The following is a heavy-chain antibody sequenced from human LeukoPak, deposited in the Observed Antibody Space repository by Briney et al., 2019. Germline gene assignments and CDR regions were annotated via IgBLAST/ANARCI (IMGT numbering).Heavy chain of an antibody. CDR3: ARALSYYDSSGYYYPEYSQH. Sequence: SETLSLTCTVSGGSISSYYWSWIRQPPGKGLEWIGYIYYSGSTNDNPSLKSRVTISVDTSKNQFSLKLSSVTAADTAVYYCARALSYYDSSGYYYPEYSQHWGQGTLVTVSS. CDR2: IYYSGST. CDR1: GGSISSYY. J-gene: IGHJ1*01. D-gene: IGHD3-22*01. V-gene: IGHV4-59*01.